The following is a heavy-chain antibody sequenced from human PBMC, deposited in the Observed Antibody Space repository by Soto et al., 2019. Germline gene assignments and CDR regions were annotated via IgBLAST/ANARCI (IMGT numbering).Heavy chain of an antibody. CDR3: ARDRTLPYSRDWFDP. V-gene: IGHV4-34*01. J-gene: IGHJ5*02. Sequence: PSETLSLTCAVYGGSFSGYYWSWIRQPPGKGPEWIGEINHSGSTNYNPSLKSRVTISVDTSKNQFSLKPSSVTAADTAVYYCARDRTLPYSRDWFDPWGQGTLVTVSS. CDR2: INHSGST. CDR1: GGSFSGYY. D-gene: IGHD2-15*01.